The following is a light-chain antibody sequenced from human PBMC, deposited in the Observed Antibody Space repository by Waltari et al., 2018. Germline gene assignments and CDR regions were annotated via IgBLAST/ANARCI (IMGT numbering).Light chain of an antibody. CDR2: AAS. V-gene: IGKV1-39*01. J-gene: IGKJ4*01. CDR1: QSISTY. Sequence: DIQMTQSPSSLSASVGDRVTITCRASQSISTYLNWYKQKPGRAPKLLIFAASSLQSGVPSRFSGSGSWTDFTLTVSSLQPEDFATYYCQQSYSTPFTFGGGTKVEI. CDR3: QQSYSTPFT.